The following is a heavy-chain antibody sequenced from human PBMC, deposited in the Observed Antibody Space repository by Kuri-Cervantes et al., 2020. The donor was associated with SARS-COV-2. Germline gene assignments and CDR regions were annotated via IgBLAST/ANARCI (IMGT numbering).Heavy chain of an antibody. J-gene: IGHJ4*02. Sequence: GGSLRLSCAASGSTFSSYSMNWVRQAPGKGLEWVSSISSSSSYIYYADSVKGRFTISRDNAKNSLYLQMNSLRAEDTAVYYCASTASGSAAPFDYWGQGTLVTVSS. CDR3: ASTASGSAAPFDY. V-gene: IGHV3-21*01. D-gene: IGHD2-2*01. CDR1: GSTFSSYS. CDR2: ISSSSSYI.